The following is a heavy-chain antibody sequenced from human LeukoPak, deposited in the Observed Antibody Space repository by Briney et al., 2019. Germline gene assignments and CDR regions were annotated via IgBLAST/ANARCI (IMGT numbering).Heavy chain of an antibody. Sequence: PGGSLRLSCAASGFTFSSYAMSWVRQAPGKGLEWVTAISGSGGSTYYADSVKGRFTISRDNSKNTLYLQMNSLRAEDTAVYYCAKAGGDSSGYIYWGQGTLVTVSS. V-gene: IGHV3-23*01. CDR2: ISGSGGST. CDR1: GFTFSSYA. D-gene: IGHD3-22*01. CDR3: AKAGGDSSGYIY. J-gene: IGHJ4*02.